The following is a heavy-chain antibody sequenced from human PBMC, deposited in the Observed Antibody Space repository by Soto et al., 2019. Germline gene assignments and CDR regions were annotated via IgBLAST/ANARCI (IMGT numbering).Heavy chain of an antibody. Sequence: PGGSLRLSCAASGFTFSSYAMSWVRQAPGKGLEWVSAISGSGGSTYYADSVKGRFTISRDNSKNTLYLQMNSLRAEDTAVYYCAKDFDIVVVPAAMFFAYWGQGSLVTVSS. J-gene: IGHJ4*02. CDR3: AKDFDIVVVPAAMFFAY. V-gene: IGHV3-23*01. D-gene: IGHD2-2*01. CDR2: ISGSGGST. CDR1: GFTFSSYA.